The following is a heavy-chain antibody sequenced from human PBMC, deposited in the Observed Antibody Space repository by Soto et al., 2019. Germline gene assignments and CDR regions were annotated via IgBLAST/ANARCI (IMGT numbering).Heavy chain of an antibody. Sequence: GASVKVSCKASGVTFSSYAISWVRQAPGQGLEWMGGIIPIFGTANYAQKFQGRVTITADESTSTAYMELSSLRSEDTAVYYCARVPYDFWSGYLSDYWGQGTLVTVSS. CDR3: ARVPYDFWSGYLSDY. V-gene: IGHV1-69*13. CDR1: GVTFSSYA. J-gene: IGHJ4*02. D-gene: IGHD3-3*01. CDR2: IIPIFGTA.